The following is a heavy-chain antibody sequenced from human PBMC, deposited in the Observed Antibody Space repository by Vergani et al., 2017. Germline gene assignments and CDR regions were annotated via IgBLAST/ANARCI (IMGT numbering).Heavy chain of an antibody. V-gene: IGHV3-74*01. J-gene: IGHJ5*02. CDR3: ARARKFRFGVVWENWFDP. CDR1: GFTFNEYW. D-gene: IGHD3-3*01. CDR2: RNGDGDTI. Sequence: EVELVESGGGLVQPGGSLRLSCAASGFTFNEYWMHWARQVPGKGLVWVSGRNGDGDTISYADSVKGRFTISRDKAKNTLFLQMNSLRAEDTAVYYCARARKFRFGVVWENWFDPWGQGTLVTVSS.